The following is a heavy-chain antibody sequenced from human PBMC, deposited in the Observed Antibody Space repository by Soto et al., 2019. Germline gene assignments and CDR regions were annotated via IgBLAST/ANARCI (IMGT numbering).Heavy chain of an antibody. CDR2: IYYSGNT. Sequence: QVQLQESGPGLVKPSQTLSLTCTVSGASINGGGYYWSWIRQHPGKGLEWIGSIYYSGNTYYSPSLKSRVTISVDTSKNHFFLRLTSVTAADTAVYYCARDPSYGDYSYYGMDVWGQGTTVTVSS. D-gene: IGHD4-17*01. CDR1: GASINGGGYY. J-gene: IGHJ6*02. CDR3: ARDPSYGDYSYYGMDV. V-gene: IGHV4-31*03.